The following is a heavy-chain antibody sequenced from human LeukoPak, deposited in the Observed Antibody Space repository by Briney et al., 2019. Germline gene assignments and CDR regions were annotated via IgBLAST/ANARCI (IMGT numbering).Heavy chain of an antibody. V-gene: IGHV4-34*01. CDR1: GGSFSGYY. CDR2: INQSGRT. D-gene: IGHD5-18*01. CDR3: ARTAMTYYYYYGMDV. Sequence: SEALSLTFAVYGGSFSGYYWSGMRQPPWKGLEWIGEINQSGRTNYNPSLKSRVTISVDTSKNQFSLKLSSVTAADTAVYYCARTAMTYYYYYGMDVWGKGTTVTVSS. J-gene: IGHJ6*04.